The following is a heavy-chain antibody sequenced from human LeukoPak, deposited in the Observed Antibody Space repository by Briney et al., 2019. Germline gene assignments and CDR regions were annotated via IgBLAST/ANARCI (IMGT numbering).Heavy chain of an antibody. CDR2: IYYSGST. CDR3: ARAGNFVVTPSPDAFDI. V-gene: IGHV4-39*01. D-gene: IGHD2-21*01. Sequence: SETLSLTCTVSGGSISSSSYYWGWIRQPPGKGLEWIGSIYYSGSTYYNPSLKSRVTISVDTSKNQFSLKLSSVTAADTAVYYCARAGNFVVTPSPDAFDIWGQGTMVTVSS. CDR1: GGSISSSSYY. J-gene: IGHJ3*02.